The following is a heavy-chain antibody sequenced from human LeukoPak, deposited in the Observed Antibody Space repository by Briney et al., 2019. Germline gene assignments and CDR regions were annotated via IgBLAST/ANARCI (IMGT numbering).Heavy chain of an antibody. J-gene: IGHJ5*02. CDR2: IYPGDSDT. V-gene: IGHV5-51*01. CDR3: ARGPSPNRFDP. CDR1: GYRFTSYW. Sequence: GGSLKISCKGSGYRFTSYWIGWVRQMPGKGLEWMGIIYPGDSDTRYSPSYQGQVTISADKSLSTAYLQWSSLKASDTAMYYCARGPSPNRFDPWGQGTLVTVSS.